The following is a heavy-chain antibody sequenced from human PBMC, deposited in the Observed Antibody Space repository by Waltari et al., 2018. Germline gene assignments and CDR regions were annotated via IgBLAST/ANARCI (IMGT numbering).Heavy chain of an antibody. Sequence: QVQLQESGPGLVKPSETLSLTCAVSGYSISSGYYWGWIRQPPGKGLEWIGTIYHSGGTYYNPSLKSRVTRSVDTSKNQFSLKLSSVTAADTAVYYCARVPMVRGVLAFMDVWGQGTTVTVSS. CDR1: GYSISSGYY. J-gene: IGHJ6*02. V-gene: IGHV4-38-2*01. CDR3: ARVPMVRGVLAFMDV. D-gene: IGHD3-10*01. CDR2: IYHSGGT.